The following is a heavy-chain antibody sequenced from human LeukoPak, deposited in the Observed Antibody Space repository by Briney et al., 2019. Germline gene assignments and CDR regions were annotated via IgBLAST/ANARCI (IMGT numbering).Heavy chain of an antibody. CDR1: GVSISSSNSY. J-gene: IGHJ6*03. D-gene: IGHD6-13*01. CDR3: ARERPPIAAAGTIYMDV. V-gene: IGHV4-39*07. CDR2: IYYSGST. Sequence: SETLSLTCTVSGVSISSSNSYWGWIRQPPGKGLEWIGSIYYSGSTNYNPSLKSRVTMSVDTSKNQFSLKLSSVTAADTAVYYCARERPPIAAAGTIYMDVWGKGTTVTISS.